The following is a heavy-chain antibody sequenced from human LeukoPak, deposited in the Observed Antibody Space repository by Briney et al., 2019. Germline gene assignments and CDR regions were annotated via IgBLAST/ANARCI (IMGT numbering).Heavy chain of an antibody. Sequence: PGGSLRLSCAASGFTFSNYGMHWVRQAPGKGLEWVAVIWYDGSNIYCADSVKGRFTISRDNSKNTLYLQMDRLRAEDTAIYYFASDHGAYWGQGTLVTVSS. D-gene: IGHD1-26*01. V-gene: IGHV3-33*01. CDR1: GFTFSNYG. J-gene: IGHJ4*02. CDR2: IWYDGSNI. CDR3: ASDHGAY.